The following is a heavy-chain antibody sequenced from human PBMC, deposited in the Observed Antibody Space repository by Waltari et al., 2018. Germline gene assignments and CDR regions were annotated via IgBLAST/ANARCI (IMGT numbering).Heavy chain of an antibody. CDR1: GFSLGTNGMC. V-gene: IGHV2-70*17. Sequence: QVTLRESGPALVKPTQTLTLTCTFSGFSLGTNGMCVNWIRQPPGKALEWLARIDWDDDKFYYTSLETRLTISKDTSQNQVVLKMTNTDPVDTATYYCARGRFNYDYWGQGTLVTVSS. CDR3: ARGRFNYDY. CDR2: IDWDDDK. D-gene: IGHD1-7*01. J-gene: IGHJ4*02.